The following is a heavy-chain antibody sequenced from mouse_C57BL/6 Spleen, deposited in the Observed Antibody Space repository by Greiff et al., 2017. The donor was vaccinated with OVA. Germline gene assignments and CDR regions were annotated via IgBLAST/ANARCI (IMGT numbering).Heavy chain of an antibody. V-gene: IGHV1-9*01. CDR1: GYTFTGYW. CDR2: ILPGSVST. D-gene: IGHD1-1*01. J-gene: IGHJ4*01. CDR3: ARSYDGSSELGRGYAMDY. Sequence: QVQLQQSGAELMKPGASVKLSCKATGYTFTGYWIEWVKQRPGHGLEWIGEILPGSVSTNYNEKFKGKATFTADTSSNTAYMQLSSLTTEDSAIYYCARSYDGSSELGRGYAMDYWGQGTSVTVSS.